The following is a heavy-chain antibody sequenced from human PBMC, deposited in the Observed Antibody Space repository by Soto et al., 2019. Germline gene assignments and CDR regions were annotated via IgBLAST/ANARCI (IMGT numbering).Heavy chain of an antibody. Sequence: QVQLVQSGGGVVQTGNSLRLSCTVSGLTFSSSSVHWVRQAPGKGLEWVAVISENGDRQYSTDSVRGRFLVSRDTFNNSIYLQMNRLRPEDTGEYFCARRLAPSVSALGYCGQGALVTVSS. V-gene: IGHV3-30-3*01. D-gene: IGHD1-26*01. CDR2: ISENGDRQ. CDR1: GLTFSSSS. CDR3: ARRLAPSVSALGY. J-gene: IGHJ4*02.